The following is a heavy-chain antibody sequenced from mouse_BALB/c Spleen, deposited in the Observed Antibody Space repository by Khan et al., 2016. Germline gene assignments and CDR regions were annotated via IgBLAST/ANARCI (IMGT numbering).Heavy chain of an antibody. J-gene: IGHJ3*01. D-gene: IGHD2-4*01. V-gene: IGHV14-3*02. Sequence: VRLQQSGAELVKPGASVKLSCTVSGFNIKDTYMHWVNQRPEQGLEWIGRIDPANGNTKYDPKFQDKATITADTASNTAYLHHSSLTSEDTAVYYCSRGVYDYEFAYWGQGTLVTVSA. CDR1: GFNIKDTY. CDR2: IDPANGNT. CDR3: SRGVYDYEFAY.